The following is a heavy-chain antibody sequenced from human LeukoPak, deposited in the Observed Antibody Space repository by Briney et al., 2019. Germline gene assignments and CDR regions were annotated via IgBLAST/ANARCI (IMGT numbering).Heavy chain of an antibody. CDR1: GFTFSNYW. J-gene: IGHJ6*02. Sequence: GGSLRLSCAASGFTFSNYWMNWVRQVPGKGLEWVATIKQDGGERYYVDSVEGRFTISRDNGKTSVYLQMNSLRADETAVYYCARSRAAVVMGELIPSFYYGMDVWGQGTTVTVSS. D-gene: IGHD3-16*01. CDR2: IKQDGGER. CDR3: ARSRAAVVMGELIPSFYYGMDV. V-gene: IGHV3-7*03.